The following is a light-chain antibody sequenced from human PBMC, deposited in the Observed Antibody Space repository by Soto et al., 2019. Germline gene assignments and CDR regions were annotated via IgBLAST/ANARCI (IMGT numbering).Light chain of an antibody. V-gene: IGLV2-8*01. CDR2: EVN. J-gene: IGLJ3*02. CDR1: SSDIGGYNS. CDR3: SSSAGTNSFVL. Sequence: QSALTQPPSASGSPGQSVTISCTGTSSDIGGYNSVSWYQQHPGKAPKLMIYEVNKRPLGVPERFSGSKSGNTASLTVSGLEADDEADYYCSSSAGTNSFVLFGGGTKLTLL.